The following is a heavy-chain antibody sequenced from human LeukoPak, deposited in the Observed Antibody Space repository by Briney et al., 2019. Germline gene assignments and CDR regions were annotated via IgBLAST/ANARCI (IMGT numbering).Heavy chain of an antibody. D-gene: IGHD5-12*01. Sequence: SETLSLTCTVCGGSISSSSYYWGWIRQPPGKWLEWIGSIYYSGSTYYNPSLKSRVTISVDTSKNQFSLKLSSVTAADTAVYYCTRHEHYSGYDRYFDYWGQGTLVTVSS. J-gene: IGHJ4*02. CDR1: GGSISSSSYY. CDR3: TRHEHYSGYDRYFDY. CDR2: IYYSGST. V-gene: IGHV4-39*01.